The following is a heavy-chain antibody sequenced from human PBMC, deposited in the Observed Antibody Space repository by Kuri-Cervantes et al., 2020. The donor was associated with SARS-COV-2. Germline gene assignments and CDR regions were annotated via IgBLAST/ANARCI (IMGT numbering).Heavy chain of an antibody. V-gene: IGHV1-3*01. Sequence: GGSLRLSCKASGYTFTSYAMHWVRQAPGQRLEWMGWINAGNGNTKDSQKFQGRVTITRDTSASTAYMELSSLRSEDTAVYYCAIDIAVAAHRGAFDIWGQGTMVTVSS. CDR2: INAGNGNT. J-gene: IGHJ3*02. CDR1: GYTFTSYA. D-gene: IGHD6-19*01. CDR3: AIDIAVAAHRGAFDI.